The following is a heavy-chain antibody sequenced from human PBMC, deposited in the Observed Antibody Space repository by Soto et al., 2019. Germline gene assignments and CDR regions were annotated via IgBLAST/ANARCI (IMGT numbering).Heavy chain of an antibody. D-gene: IGHD3-9*01. V-gene: IGHV4-4*07. CDR3: ARADYEILTGSYAMDV. CDR1: GGSISSSNW. J-gene: IGHJ6*02. CDR2: VSTNGAT. Sequence: DTLSLTCAVSGGSISSSNWSNWIRQPAGKGLEGIGRVSTNGATIYNPSLESRVTMSVDTSKNQFSLKLTSVTAADTAVYFCARADYEILTGSYAMDVWGQGTTVTVSS.